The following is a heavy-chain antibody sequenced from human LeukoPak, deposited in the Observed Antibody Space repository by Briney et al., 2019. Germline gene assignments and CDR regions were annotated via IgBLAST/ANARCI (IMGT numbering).Heavy chain of an antibody. D-gene: IGHD6-19*01. V-gene: IGHV4-59*08. J-gene: IGHJ6*02. CDR1: GGSISSYY. CDR2: IYYSGST. Sequence: PSETLSLTCTVSGGSISSYYWSWIRQPPRKGLEWIGYIYYSGSTNYNPSLKSRVTISVHTSKKQFSLKLSSVTAADTAVYFCAGSIVVAGIVSDFYYYGMDVWGQGTTVTVSS. CDR3: AGSIVVAGIVSDFYYYGMDV.